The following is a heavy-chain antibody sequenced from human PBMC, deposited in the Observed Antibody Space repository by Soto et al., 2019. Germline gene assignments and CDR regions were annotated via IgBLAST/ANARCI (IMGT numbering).Heavy chain of an antibody. J-gene: IGHJ4*02. Sequence: QVQLQESGPGLVTPSGTLSLTCAVSGGSISSSYWWNWVRQPPGKGLEGIGKIYHSGSTNYNPSLKNRVTISVDKSNNQFSLRLISVTAADTAVYFCVTSLNYDFWRDGGRHYYFDYWGQGTLVTVSS. V-gene: IGHV4-4*02. CDR3: VTSLNYDFWRDGGRHYYFDY. CDR2: IYHSGST. D-gene: IGHD3-3*01. CDR1: GGSISSSYW.